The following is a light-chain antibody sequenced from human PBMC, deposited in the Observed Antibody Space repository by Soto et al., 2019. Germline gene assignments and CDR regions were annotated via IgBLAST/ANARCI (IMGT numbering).Light chain of an antibody. CDR2: GAS. J-gene: IGKJ5*01. CDR3: QQYGSSSIT. CDR1: QSVSSSY. V-gene: IGKV3-20*01. Sequence: EIVLTQSPGTLSLSPGERATLSCRASQSVSSSYLAWYQQKPGKAPRLLIYGASSRATGIPDRFSGSGSGTDFTLTISRLEPEDFAVYYCQQYGSSSITFGQGTRLEMK.